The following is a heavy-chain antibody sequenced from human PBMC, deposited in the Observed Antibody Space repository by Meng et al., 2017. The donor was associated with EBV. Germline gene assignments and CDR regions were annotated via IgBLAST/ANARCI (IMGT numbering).Heavy chain of an antibody. J-gene: IGHJ4*02. D-gene: IGHD3-22*01. CDR2: IYHSGST. Sequence: QGQLQESRPGLVKPSGPXPLTCAAFGGSISSSNWWSWVRQPPGKGLEWIGEIYHSGSTNYNPSLKSRVTISVDKSKNQFSLKLSSVTAADTAVYYCARDRGGYYDSSGYYADWRQGTLVNVSS. V-gene: IGHV4-4*02. CDR1: GGSISSSNW. CDR3: ARDRGGYYDSSGYYAD.